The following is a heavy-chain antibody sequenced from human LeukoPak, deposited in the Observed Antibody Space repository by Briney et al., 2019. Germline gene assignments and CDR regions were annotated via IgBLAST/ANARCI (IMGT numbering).Heavy chain of an antibody. CDR1: GFTFSSYS. J-gene: IGHJ4*02. CDR2: ISSSSSYI. V-gene: IGHV3-21*01. Sequence: GGSLRLSCAASGFTFSSYSMNWVRQAPGKGLEWVSSISSSSSYIYYADSVKGRVTISRDNAKNSLYLQMNSLRAQDTAVYYCARDGDPWGGNSKPGYWGQGTLVTVSS. CDR3: ARDGDPWGGNSKPGY. D-gene: IGHD4-23*01.